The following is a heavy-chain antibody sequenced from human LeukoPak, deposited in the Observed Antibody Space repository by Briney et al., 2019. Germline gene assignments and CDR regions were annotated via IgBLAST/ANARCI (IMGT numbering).Heavy chain of an antibody. CDR3: ARDTYYYDSSGYHLGY. J-gene: IGHJ4*02. V-gene: IGHV3-48*02. D-gene: IGHD3-22*01. CDR2: ISSSTSTI. Sequence: GGSLRLSCAASGFTFSSYSMNWVRQAPGKGLEWVSYISSSTSTIYYADSVKGRFTISRDNAKNSLYLQMNSLRDEDTAVYYCARDTYYYDSSGYHLGYWGQGTLATVSS. CDR1: GFTFSSYS.